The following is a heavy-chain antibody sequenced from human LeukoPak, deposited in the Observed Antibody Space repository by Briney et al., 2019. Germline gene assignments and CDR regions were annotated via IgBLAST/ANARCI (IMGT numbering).Heavy chain of an antibody. CDR1: GGSFSDYY. D-gene: IGHD4-17*01. CDR2: FTRIGRI. CDR3: AGIYGDYSDFEY. Sequence: NASETLCITCADNGGSFSDYYWSWIRQAPRQRLHWIGEFTRIGRINYNPSLKSRSIISADTSKNQLSLKLTSVTAADTAIYYCAGIYGDYSDFEYWGQGTLVTVSS. J-gene: IGHJ4*02. V-gene: IGHV4-34*01.